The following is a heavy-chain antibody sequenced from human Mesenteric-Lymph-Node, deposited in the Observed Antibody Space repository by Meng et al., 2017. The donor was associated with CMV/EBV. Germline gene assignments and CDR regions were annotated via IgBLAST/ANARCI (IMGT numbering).Heavy chain of an antibody. CDR2: INHSGST. D-gene: IGHD3-22*01. CDR3: ARTLHYYYDSIGYYY. J-gene: IGHJ4*02. CDR1: GGSFSGYY. Sequence: SETLSLTCAVYGGSFSGYYWSWIRQPPGKGLEWIGEINHSGSTNYNPSLKSRVTISVDTSKNQFSLKLSSVTAADTAVYHCARTLHYYYDSIGYYYWGQGTLVTVSS. V-gene: IGHV4-34*01.